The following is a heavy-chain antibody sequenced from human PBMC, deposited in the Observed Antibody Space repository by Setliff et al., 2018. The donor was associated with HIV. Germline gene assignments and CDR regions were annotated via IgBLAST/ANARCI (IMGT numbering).Heavy chain of an antibody. J-gene: IGHJ4*02. D-gene: IGHD3-16*01. Sequence: SVKVSCKASGGTFSSYPISWVRQAPGQGLEWMGGIIPIFGTTHYAQKFQGRVTVTADESTSTAYMQLSSLRSDDTAVYYCARQPYYEDDGTNLPSEWRVLGWGQGTLVTVSS. CDR3: ARQPYYEDDGTNLPSEWRVLG. CDR2: IIPIFGTT. CDR1: GGTFSSYP. V-gene: IGHV1-69*13.